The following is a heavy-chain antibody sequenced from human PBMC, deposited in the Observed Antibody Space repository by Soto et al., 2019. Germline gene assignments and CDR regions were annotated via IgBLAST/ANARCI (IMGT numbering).Heavy chain of an antibody. CDR1: GFSLTTSGVG. Sequence: QITLNESGPTVVRPTETLTLTCRFSGFSLTTSGVGVGWIRQSPGKAPEWLALIYWDDDKRYSASLKSRLTITKDTAKNQVVLTVSGLDPTDTATYYCAHRVLRTVFGVVTTTAIYFDFWGQGTPVAVSS. CDR2: IYWDDDK. J-gene: IGHJ4*02. V-gene: IGHV2-5*02. CDR3: AHRVLRTVFGVVTTTAIYFDF. D-gene: IGHD3-3*01.